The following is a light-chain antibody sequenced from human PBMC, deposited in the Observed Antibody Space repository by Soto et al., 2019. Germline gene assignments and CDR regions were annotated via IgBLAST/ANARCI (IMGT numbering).Light chain of an antibody. CDR2: KAS. V-gene: IGKV1-5*03. CDR1: QSISSW. Sequence: DIQMTQSPSTLSASVGDRVNITCRASQSISSWLAWYQQKPGKAPKLLIYKASSVESGVPSKFSGSGSGTEFTLTISSLQPDDFATYYCQQYNTYPWTFGQGTKVEIK. CDR3: QQYNTYPWT. J-gene: IGKJ1*01.